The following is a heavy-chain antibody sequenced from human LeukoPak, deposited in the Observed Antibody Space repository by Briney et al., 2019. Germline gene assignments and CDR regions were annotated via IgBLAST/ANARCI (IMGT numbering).Heavy chain of an antibody. CDR2: INHSGST. V-gene: IGHV4-34*01. CDR1: GGSFSGYY. D-gene: IGHD6-6*01. J-gene: IGHJ4*02. CDR3: ARGWGRLSSSSFDY. Sequence: SETLSLTCAVDGGSFSGYYWSWIRQPPGKGLEWIGEINHSGSTNYNPSLKSRVTISVDTSKNQFSLKLSSVTAADTAVYYCARGWGRLSSSSFDYWGQGTLVTVSS.